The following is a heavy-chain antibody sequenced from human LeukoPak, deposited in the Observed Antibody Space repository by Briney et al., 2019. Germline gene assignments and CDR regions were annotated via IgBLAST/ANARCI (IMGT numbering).Heavy chain of an antibody. CDR3: ARDHYDSSGYYGLDV. V-gene: IGHV3-48*01. CDR2: ISSSSNTI. CDR1: GFTFSSYS. J-gene: IGHJ6*04. D-gene: IGHD3-22*01. Sequence: GGSLRLSCAASGFTFSSYSMNWVRQAPGKGLEWVSYISSSSNTIYYADSVKGRFTISRDNAKNSLYLQMNSLRAEDTAVYYCARDHYDSSGYYGLDVWGKGTTDTVSS.